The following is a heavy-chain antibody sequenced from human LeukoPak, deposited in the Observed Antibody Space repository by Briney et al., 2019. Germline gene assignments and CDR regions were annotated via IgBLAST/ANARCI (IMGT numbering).Heavy chain of an antibody. Sequence: GGSLRLSCAASGFTFSTYVMNWVRQAPGKGLQWVSSISSSTSYIYYADSVKGRFTISRDNAKNSLYLQMNRLRGEDTAVYSCASSIAEDYFDYWGQGTLVTVSS. CDR3: ASSIAEDYFDY. CDR2: ISSSTSYI. J-gene: IGHJ4*02. D-gene: IGHD6-6*01. CDR1: GFTFSTYV. V-gene: IGHV3-21*01.